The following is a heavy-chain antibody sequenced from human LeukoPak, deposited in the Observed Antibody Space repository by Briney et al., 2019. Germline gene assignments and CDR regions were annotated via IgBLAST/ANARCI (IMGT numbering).Heavy chain of an antibody. J-gene: IGHJ4*02. D-gene: IGHD5-12*01. CDR1: GFTFSSYA. V-gene: IGHV3-23*01. CDR3: AKGWRISGLTNFDY. Sequence: GGSLRLSCAASGFTFSSYAMSWVRQAPGKGLEWVSAISGSGGSTYYPDSVKGRFTISRDNSKNTLYLQMNSLRAEDTAVYYCAKGWRISGLTNFDYWGQGTLVTVSS. CDR2: ISGSGGST.